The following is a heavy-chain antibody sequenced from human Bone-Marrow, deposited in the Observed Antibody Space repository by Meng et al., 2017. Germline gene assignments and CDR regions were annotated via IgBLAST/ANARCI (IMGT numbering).Heavy chain of an antibody. CDR2: TYHSGST. V-gene: IGHV4-4*02. CDR3: ARGERVWHD. J-gene: IGHJ4*02. Sequence: QVQLQGSGRGLVKRSGTLSLTCAVSGGSISSSNWWSWARQPQGKGLEWIGETYHSGSTSYNPSLKSRVTISVDTSKNQFSLKLSSVTAADTAVYYCARGERVWHDWGQGILVTVSS. D-gene: IGHD6-13*01. CDR1: GGSISSSNW.